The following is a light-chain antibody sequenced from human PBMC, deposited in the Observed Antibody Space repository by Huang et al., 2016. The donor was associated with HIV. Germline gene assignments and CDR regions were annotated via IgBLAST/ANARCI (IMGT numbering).Light chain of an antibody. CDR3: QQSYSALSS. V-gene: IGKV1-39*01. CDR2: SAS. Sequence: IPMTQSPTSLSASIGDRVSIACRASQNINTYLNLYQQQPGKAPKLLISSASTLHSGVPSRFIGSGSGTDFTLTIRGLQLDDFATYYCQQSYSALSSFGPGTRL. J-gene: IGKJ5*01. CDR1: QNINTY.